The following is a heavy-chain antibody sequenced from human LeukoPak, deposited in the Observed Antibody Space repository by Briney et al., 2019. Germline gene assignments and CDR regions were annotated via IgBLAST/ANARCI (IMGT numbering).Heavy chain of an antibody. CDR2: IKQDGSDK. J-gene: IGHJ4*02. V-gene: IGHV3-7*01. Sequence: GGSLRLSCAASGFSFSNYWMSWVRQAPGKGLEWVANIKQDGSDKYYVDSVKGRFTISRDNAKNSLYLQMNSLRADDTAVYYCARDEVELRPSEWLLPEETPPYDYWGQGTLVTVSS. D-gene: IGHD3-3*01. CDR1: GFSFSNYW. CDR3: ARDEVELRPSEWLLPEETPPYDY.